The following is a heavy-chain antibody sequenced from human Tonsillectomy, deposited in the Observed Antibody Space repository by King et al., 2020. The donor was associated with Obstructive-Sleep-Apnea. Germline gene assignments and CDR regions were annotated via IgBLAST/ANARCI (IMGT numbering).Heavy chain of an antibody. Sequence: VQLVESGGGLVQPGGSLRLSCAASGFTFSSYNINCVRQAPGKGLEWVSYIRSSCSAIYYADSVKGRLTISRDNAKNSLYLQMNSLRVEDTAVYYCARGGGGFDYWGQGTLVTVSS. J-gene: IGHJ4*02. D-gene: IGHD2-15*01. CDR3: ARGGGGFDY. V-gene: IGHV3-48*04. CDR1: GFTFSSYN. CDR2: IRSSCSAI.